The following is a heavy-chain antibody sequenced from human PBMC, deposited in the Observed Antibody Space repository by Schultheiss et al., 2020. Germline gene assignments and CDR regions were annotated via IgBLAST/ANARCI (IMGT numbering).Heavy chain of an antibody. D-gene: IGHD2-2*01. Sequence: GGSLRLSCAASGFTFSSYGMHWVRQAPGKGLELLAVIWYDGSNKYYAESVKGRFTISRDNSKNTLYLQMNSLRAEDTALYYCARDRYCTGTSCYVTMDVWGKGTTVTVSS. CDR3: ARDRYCTGTSCYVTMDV. CDR2: IWYDGSNK. V-gene: IGHV3-33*01. J-gene: IGHJ6*04. CDR1: GFTFSSYG.